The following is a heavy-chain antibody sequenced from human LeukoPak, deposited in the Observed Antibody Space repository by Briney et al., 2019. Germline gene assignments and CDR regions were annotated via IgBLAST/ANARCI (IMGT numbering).Heavy chain of an antibody. J-gene: IGHJ4*02. CDR3: ARDGAWNYFDY. CDR1: GFTFSRHG. D-gene: IGHD3-16*01. CDR2: ISNDGSRK. Sequence: GRSLRLSCAPSGFTFSRHGMHWVRQAPGKGLEWVAIISNDGSRKYYAHSVEGRFTISRDNSKNTLYLQMDSLRAEDTAVYYCARDGAWNYFDYWGQGTLVTVSS. V-gene: IGHV3-30*03.